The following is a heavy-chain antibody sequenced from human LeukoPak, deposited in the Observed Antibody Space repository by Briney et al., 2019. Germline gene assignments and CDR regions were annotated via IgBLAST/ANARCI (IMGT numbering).Heavy chain of an antibody. Sequence: KSSETLSLTCAVYGGSFSGYYWSWIRQPPGKGLEWIGEINHSGSTNYNPSLKSRVTISVDTSKNQFSLKLSSVTAADTAVYYCARNAKDGGEGRYYYYYYMDVWGKGTTVTISS. CDR3: ARNAKDGGEGRYYYYYYMDV. D-gene: IGHD2-21*01. CDR1: GGSFSGYY. J-gene: IGHJ6*03. V-gene: IGHV4-34*01. CDR2: INHSGST.